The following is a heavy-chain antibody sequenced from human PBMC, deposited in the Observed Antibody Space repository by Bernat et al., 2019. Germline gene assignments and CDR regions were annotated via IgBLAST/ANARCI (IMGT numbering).Heavy chain of an antibody. D-gene: IGHD1-1*01. CDR1: GGSISSGDYY. CDR2: IYYSGST. J-gene: IGHJ4*02. Sequence: QVQLQESGPGLVKPSQTLSLTCTVSGGSISSGDYYWSWIRQPPGKGLEWIGYIYYSGSTYYNPSLKSRVTLSVDTSKNQFSLKLSSVTAADTAVYYCARGGWNDDGDPDYWGQGTLVTVSS. V-gene: IGHV4-30-4*01. CDR3: ARGGWNDDGDPDY.